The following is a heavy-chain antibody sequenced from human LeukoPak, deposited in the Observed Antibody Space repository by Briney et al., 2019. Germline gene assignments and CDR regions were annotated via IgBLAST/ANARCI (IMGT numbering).Heavy chain of an antibody. J-gene: IGHJ3*02. CDR3: ARSYRGPSAFDI. CDR1: GFTFSNYW. Sequence: GGSLRLSCAASGFTFSNYWMSWVRQAPGKGLEWVANINQDGSEKHYVDSVKGRFTISRDNAQNSLSLQINSPRAEDTAVYYCARSYRGPSAFDIWGQGTMVSVSS. CDR2: INQDGSEK. D-gene: IGHD3-10*01. V-gene: IGHV3-7*01.